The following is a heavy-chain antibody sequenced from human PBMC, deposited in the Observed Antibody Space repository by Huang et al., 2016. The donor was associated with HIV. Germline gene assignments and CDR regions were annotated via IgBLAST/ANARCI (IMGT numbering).Heavy chain of an antibody. CDR1: GGSIRSDNYY. J-gene: IGHJ4*02. D-gene: IGHD3-10*01. Sequence: QLQLQESGPGLVKPSETLSLTCTVSGGSIRSDNYYWGWIRQPPGKGLEWIGSTYYSGSTYYNQSRKSRVTITVDTSKNQFSLKMRSVTAADTAVYYCARLPGSITMIRGVITDPYWGQGTLVTVSS. V-gene: IGHV4-39*01. CDR3: ARLPGSITMIRGVITDPY. CDR2: TYYSGST.